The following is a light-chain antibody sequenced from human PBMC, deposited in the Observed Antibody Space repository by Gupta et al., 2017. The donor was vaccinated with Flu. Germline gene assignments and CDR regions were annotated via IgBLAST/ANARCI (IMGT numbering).Light chain of an antibody. J-gene: IGKJ5*01. Sequence: KEKVTITCRASQTIGSNLHWYQQKPGQSPNLLIKYASQSSSGVPSRFSGSGSGTDFTLTINSVEAEDAATYYCHQSSSLPITVGQGTRLEIK. V-gene: IGKV6-21*01. CDR1: QTIGSN. CDR2: YAS. CDR3: HQSSSLPIT.